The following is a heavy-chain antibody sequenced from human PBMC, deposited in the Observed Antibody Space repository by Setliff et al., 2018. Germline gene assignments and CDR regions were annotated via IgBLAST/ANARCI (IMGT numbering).Heavy chain of an antibody. CDR1: GYSFISYY. CDR3: ARDSVTLAQLERRGGWHYYGMDV. D-gene: IGHD1-1*01. V-gene: IGHV1-46*01. J-gene: IGHJ6*02. CDR2: INVSGGSA. Sequence: ASVKVSCKTSGYSFISYYMYWVRQAPGQGLEWMGIINVSGGSASYAQKFQGRVTFTRDTSTSTLYMELSSLISEDTAVYFCARDSVTLAQLERRGGWHYYGMDVWGQGTTVTVSS.